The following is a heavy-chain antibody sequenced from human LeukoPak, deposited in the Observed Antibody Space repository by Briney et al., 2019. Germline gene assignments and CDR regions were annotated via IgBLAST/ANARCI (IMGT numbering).Heavy chain of an antibody. J-gene: IGHJ4*02. Sequence: GSSLRLSRAASGFPFSSYVMHWLRQAPGKGLEGVAVIWFDGGKIYYADSVKDRFTISRDNSKNTLYLQMNSLRAEDTAVYHCVRDFTNIRGGGYFDNWGQGTLVTVCS. D-gene: IGHD2/OR15-2a*01. V-gene: IGHV3-33*01. CDR3: VRDFTNIRGGGYFDN. CDR1: GFPFSSYV. CDR2: IWFDGGKI.